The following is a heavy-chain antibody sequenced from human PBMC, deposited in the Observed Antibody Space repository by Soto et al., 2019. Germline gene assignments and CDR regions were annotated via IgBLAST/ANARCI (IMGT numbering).Heavy chain of an antibody. CDR3: AKDKRDIVAGGAFDI. Sequence: PGGSLRLSCAASGFTFDDYAMHWVRQAPGKGLEWVSGISWNSGSIGYADSVKGRFTISRDNAKNSLYLQMNSLRAEDTALYYCAKDKRDIVAGGAFDIWGQGTMVTVSS. V-gene: IGHV3-9*01. D-gene: IGHD5-12*01. CDR2: ISWNSGSI. J-gene: IGHJ3*02. CDR1: GFTFDDYA.